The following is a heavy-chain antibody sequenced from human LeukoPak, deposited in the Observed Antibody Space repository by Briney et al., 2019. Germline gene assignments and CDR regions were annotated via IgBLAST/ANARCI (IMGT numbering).Heavy chain of an antibody. CDR3: ARDQRRKMAERAFDI. V-gene: IGHV1-18*01. D-gene: IGHD1-1*01. Sequence: GASVKVSCKASGYTFTSYGISWVRQAPGQGLEWMGWISAYNGNTNYAQKLQGRVTMTTDTSTSTAYMELRSLRSDDTAVYYCARDQRRKMAERAFDIWGQGTMVTVSS. J-gene: IGHJ3*02. CDR2: ISAYNGNT. CDR1: GYTFTSYG.